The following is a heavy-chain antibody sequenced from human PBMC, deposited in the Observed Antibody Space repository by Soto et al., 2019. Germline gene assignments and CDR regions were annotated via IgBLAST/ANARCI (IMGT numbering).Heavy chain of an antibody. D-gene: IGHD5-12*01. CDR1: GGAFSSYA. V-gene: IGHV1-69*13. CDR3: ARVGYSGYDVYYYYGMDV. CDR2: IIPIFGTA. J-gene: IGHJ6*02. Sequence: SVKVSCKASGGAFSSYAISWVRQAPGQGLEWMGGIIPIFGTANYAQKFQGRVTITADESTSTAYMELSSLRSEDTAVYYCARVGYSGYDVYYYYGMDVWGQGTTVTVSS.